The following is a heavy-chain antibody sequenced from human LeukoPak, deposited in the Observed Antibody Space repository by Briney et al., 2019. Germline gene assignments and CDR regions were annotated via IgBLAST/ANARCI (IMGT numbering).Heavy chain of an antibody. D-gene: IGHD5-12*01. CDR1: ADSDNTNNYY. V-gene: IGHV4-39*01. J-gene: IGHJ1*01. CDR2: GHYSGIT. CDR3: AGGFAESLLVAAYFDH. Sequence: SSETLSLTCTVSADSDNTNNYYWAWIRQPPGKGREWIATGHYSGITFYQESLKSRVPTSMDTSKTQISLRLPSVIASATAVYYCAGGFAESLLVAAYFDHWGPGTPVTVSS.